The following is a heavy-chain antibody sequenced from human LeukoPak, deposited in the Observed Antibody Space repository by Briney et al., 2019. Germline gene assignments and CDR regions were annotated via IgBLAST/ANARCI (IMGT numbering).Heavy chain of an antibody. D-gene: IGHD6-19*01. CDR1: GFTFSSYS. CDR3: ARASGWSLNWFDP. J-gene: IGHJ5*02. CDR2: ISSSSSTI. V-gene: IGHV3-48*01. Sequence: GGSLRLSCAASGFTFSSYSMNWVRQAPGKGLEWVSYISSSSSTIYYADSVKGRFTISRDNAKNSLYLQMNSLRAEDTAVYYCARASGWSLNWFDPWGQGTLVTVSS.